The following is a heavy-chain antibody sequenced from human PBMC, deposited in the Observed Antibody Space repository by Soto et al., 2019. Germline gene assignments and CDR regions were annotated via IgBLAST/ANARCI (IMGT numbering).Heavy chain of an antibody. CDR3: ARDPWAADY. CDR2: IYSGGST. Sequence: EVQLVESGGGLVQPGGSLRLSWAASGFTVSTKYMSWVRQAPGKGLEWVSVIYSGGSTFYADCVRGRFTISRDNSKNTVNLQMNSLRAEDTAVYYCARDPWAADYWGQGTLVTVSS. J-gene: IGHJ4*02. V-gene: IGHV3-66*01. CDR1: GFTVSTKY. D-gene: IGHD3-16*01.